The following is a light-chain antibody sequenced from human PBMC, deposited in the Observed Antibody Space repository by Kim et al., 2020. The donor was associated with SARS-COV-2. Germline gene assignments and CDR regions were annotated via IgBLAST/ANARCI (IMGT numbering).Light chain of an antibody. V-gene: IGLV3-25*03. CDR1: ALPQQY. Sequence: SYELTHPPSVSVSPGQTARITCSGDALPQQYAYWYQQKPGQAPVLVIYKDSERPSGIPERFSGSSSGTTVTLTISGVQAEDEADYYCQSADSSGTYPVFGGGTQPTGL. CDR2: KDS. CDR3: QSADSSGTYPV. J-gene: IGLJ2*01.